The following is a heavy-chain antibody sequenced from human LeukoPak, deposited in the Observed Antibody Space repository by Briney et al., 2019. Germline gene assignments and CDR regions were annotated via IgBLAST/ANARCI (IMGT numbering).Heavy chain of an antibody. V-gene: IGHV3-15*01. CDR3: TTKVGAIHSFDY. J-gene: IGHJ4*02. CDR2: IKSKTDGGTT. D-gene: IGHD1-26*01. CDR1: GFTFSNAS. Sequence: GGSLRLSCAASGFTFSNASMSWVRQAPGKGLEWVGRIKSKTDGGTTDYAAPVKGKFNISRDDSKNTLYLQMNSLKTEDTAVYYCTTKVGAIHSFDYWGQGTLVTVSS.